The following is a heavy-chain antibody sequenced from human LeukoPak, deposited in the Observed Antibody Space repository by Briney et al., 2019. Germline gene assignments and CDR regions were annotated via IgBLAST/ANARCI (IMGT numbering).Heavy chain of an antibody. D-gene: IGHD2-2*01. Sequence: GESLKISCKGSGYNFAHYRIGWVRQMPGKGLEWLGIIHPGGSDTTYSPSFQGQATISADKSISTAYLQWSSLRASDTAMYYCARLWGGVVPADDAFDIWGQGTMVTVSS. J-gene: IGHJ3*02. CDR1: GYNFAHYR. V-gene: IGHV5-51*03. CDR2: IHPGGSDT. CDR3: ARLWGGVVPADDAFDI.